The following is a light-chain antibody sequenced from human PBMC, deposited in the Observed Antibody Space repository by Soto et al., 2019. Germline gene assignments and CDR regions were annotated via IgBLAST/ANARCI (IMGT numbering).Light chain of an antibody. Sequence: DIQMTQSPSTLSASVGDRVTITCRASQSISSWLAWYQQKPGKAPKLLIYDASSLESGVPSRFSGSGSGTEFTLTISSLQPDYFATYYCQLYNSYWTFGQGTKVDIK. V-gene: IGKV1-5*01. CDR3: QLYNSYWT. CDR1: QSISSW. J-gene: IGKJ1*01. CDR2: DAS.